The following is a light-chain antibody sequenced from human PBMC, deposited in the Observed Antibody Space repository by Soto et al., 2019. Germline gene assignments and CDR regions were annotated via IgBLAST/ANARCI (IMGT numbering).Light chain of an antibody. V-gene: IGLV2-14*01. CDR2: EVT. Sequence: QSVLTQPASVSGSPGQSITISCTGTSSDVGRYHYVSWYQHHPGKAPKLVIYEVTNRPPGVSNRFAGSKSGDTASLTISGLQAEDEADYYCSSYATSNTRYVLGTGTKVTVL. CDR3: SSYATSNTRYV. CDR1: SSDVGRYHY. J-gene: IGLJ1*01.